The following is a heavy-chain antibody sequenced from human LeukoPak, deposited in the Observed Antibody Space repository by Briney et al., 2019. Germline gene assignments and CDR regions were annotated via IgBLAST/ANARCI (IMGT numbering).Heavy chain of an antibody. D-gene: IGHD3-10*01. CDR1: GGSISSYY. Sequence: PSETLSLTCTVSGGSISSYYWSWIRQPPGKGLEWIGYIYYSGSTNYNPSLKSRVTISVDTSKNQFSLKLSSVTAADTAVYYCASLYGSGNPWGQGTLVTVSS. CDR2: IYYSGST. J-gene: IGHJ5*02. V-gene: IGHV4-59*01. CDR3: ASLYGSGNP.